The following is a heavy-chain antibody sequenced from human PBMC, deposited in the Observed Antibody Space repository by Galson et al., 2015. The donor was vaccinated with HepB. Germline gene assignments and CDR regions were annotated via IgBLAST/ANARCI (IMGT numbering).Heavy chain of an antibody. CDR3: ARETGLWGYYATPASAFDI. CDR2: ISYDGSNK. CDR1: GFTFSSYA. Sequence: LRLSCAASGFTFSSYAMHWVRQAPGKGLEWVAVISYDGSNKYYADSVKGRFTISRDNSKNTLYLQMNSLRAEDTAVYYCARETGLWGYYATPASAFDIWGQGTMVTVSS. J-gene: IGHJ3*02. V-gene: IGHV3-30*04. D-gene: IGHD3-10*01.